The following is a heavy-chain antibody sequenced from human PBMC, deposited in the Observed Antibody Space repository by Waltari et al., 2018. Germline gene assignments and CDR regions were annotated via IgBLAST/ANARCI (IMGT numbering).Heavy chain of an antibody. CDR1: GFTFGTAR. D-gene: IGHD1-26*01. J-gene: IGHJ3*02. V-gene: IGHV3-30*03. Sequence: LVESGGGVVQPGRSLRLSCAAAGFTFGTARMHWVRQAPNKGLEWVAVMSYDGSTKNYADSVKGRFSISRDNSQNMLYLQLSSLRPEDTALYYCVRQQWGSDIHDAFDIWGQGTTVTVSS. CDR3: VRQQWGSDIHDAFDI. CDR2: MSYDGSTK.